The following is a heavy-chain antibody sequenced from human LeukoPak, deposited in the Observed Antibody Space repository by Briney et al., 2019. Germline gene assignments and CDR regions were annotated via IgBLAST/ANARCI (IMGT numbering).Heavy chain of an antibody. CDR1: RFTFSNAW. CDR3: AIDEPDYAPYDFDY. D-gene: IGHD4-17*01. CDR2: IKSKADGETT. Sequence: GGSLRLSCAASRFTFSNAWLNRVRQAPGKGLEWVGRIKSKADGETTDYVVPVKGRFNISRDDSNNMVYLQMNSLKIEDTAVYYCAIDEPDYAPYDFDYWGQGTQVTVSS. J-gene: IGHJ4*02. V-gene: IGHV3-15*01.